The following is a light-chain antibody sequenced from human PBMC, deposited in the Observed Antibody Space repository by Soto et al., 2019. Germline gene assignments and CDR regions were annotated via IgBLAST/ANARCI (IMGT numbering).Light chain of an antibody. CDR3: QVWDSSTAWV. J-gene: IGLJ2*01. CDR2: QDT. V-gene: IGLV3-1*01. Sequence: SYELTQPPSVSVSPGQTATITCSGDKLGDRYACWYQQKPGQSPVLVIYQDTKRPSGIPEPFSGSNSGNTATLTISGTQAMDEADYYWQVWDSSTAWVFGGGTKRTV. CDR1: KLGDRY.